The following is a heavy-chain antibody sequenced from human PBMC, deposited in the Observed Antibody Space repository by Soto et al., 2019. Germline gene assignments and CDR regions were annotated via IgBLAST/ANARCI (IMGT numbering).Heavy chain of an antibody. CDR3: VRGGSNYAS. CDR1: GFTFSDSW. Sequence: EVQLVESGGGLVQPGGSLRLSCTASGFTFSDSWMTWVRQAPGKGLEGVARIKPDESEKKYADSAKGRFSISRDNAKNSMYLQMDRLRGEDTAVYYCVRGGSNYASWGQGALVTVSS. D-gene: IGHD4-4*01. CDR2: IKPDESEK. V-gene: IGHV3-7*01. J-gene: IGHJ5*02.